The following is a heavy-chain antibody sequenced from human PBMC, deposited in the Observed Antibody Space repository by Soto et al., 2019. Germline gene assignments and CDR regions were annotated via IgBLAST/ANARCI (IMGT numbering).Heavy chain of an antibody. Sequence: GGSRRLSCAASGFTFRSFTMNWVRQAPGKGLEWVSTISSNSAYIYYTDALRGRFTISRDNAKNSLHLQMNSLRAEDTAVHYSTRDASRASSARDWFDPWGPGTLVTVSS. CDR1: GFTFRSFT. CDR3: TRDASRASSARDWFDP. V-gene: IGHV3-21*01. D-gene: IGHD6-13*01. J-gene: IGHJ5*02. CDR2: ISSNSAYI.